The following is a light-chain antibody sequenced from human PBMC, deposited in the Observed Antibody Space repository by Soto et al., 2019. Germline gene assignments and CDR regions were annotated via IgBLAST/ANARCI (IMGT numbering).Light chain of an antibody. V-gene: IGKV3D-15*01. Sequence: ERVMTQSPATLSVSPGERATLSCRASQSVSNILAWYQQKPGQAPRLLIYDASNRATGIPARFSGSGSGTDFTLTISRLEPEDFAVYYCQQYNNWPLSFGPGTKVDIK. CDR2: DAS. J-gene: IGKJ3*01. CDR1: QSVSNI. CDR3: QQYNNWPLS.